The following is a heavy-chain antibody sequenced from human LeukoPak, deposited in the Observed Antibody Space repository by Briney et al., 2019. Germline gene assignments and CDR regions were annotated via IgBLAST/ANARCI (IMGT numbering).Heavy chain of an antibody. CDR3: ARGGAAYCGGDCYFDY. CDR1: GGTFSSYA. CDR2: IIPIFGTA. J-gene: IGHJ4*02. D-gene: IGHD2-21*02. Sequence: SVKASCKASGGTFSSYAISWVRQAPGQGLEWMGGIIPIFGTANYAQKFQGRVTITADESTSTAYMELSSLRSEDTAVYYCARGGAAYCGGDCYFDYWGQGTLVTVSS. V-gene: IGHV1-69*13.